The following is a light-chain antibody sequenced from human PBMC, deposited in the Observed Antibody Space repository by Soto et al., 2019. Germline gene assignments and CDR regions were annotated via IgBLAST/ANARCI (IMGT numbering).Light chain of an antibody. J-gene: IGKJ1*01. CDR1: QSLGNW. Sequence: GDRVTITCRASQSLGNWLAWSQQQPGKAPQLLIYDASTGERGVPSRFSGSGSGTEFTLTINSLQPDDFATYYCQQYNSYSSMFGQGTKVDIK. CDR3: QQYNSYSSM. V-gene: IGKV1-5*01. CDR2: DAS.